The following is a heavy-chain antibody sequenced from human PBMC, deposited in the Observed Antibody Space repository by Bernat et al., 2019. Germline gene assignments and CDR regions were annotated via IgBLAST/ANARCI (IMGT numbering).Heavy chain of an antibody. V-gene: IGHV3-30*01. J-gene: IGHJ5*02. D-gene: IGHD6-19*01. CDR2: ISYDGSNK. Sequence: VQLVESGGGVVQPGRSLRLSCAASGFTFSSYAMHWVRQAPGKGLEWVAVISYDGSNKYYADSVKGRFTISRDNSKNTLYLQMNSLRAEDTAVYYCARDSIAVAGRGYPGFGLDPWGLGTLVTVSS. CDR3: ARDSIAVAGRGYPGFGLDP. CDR1: GFTFSSYA.